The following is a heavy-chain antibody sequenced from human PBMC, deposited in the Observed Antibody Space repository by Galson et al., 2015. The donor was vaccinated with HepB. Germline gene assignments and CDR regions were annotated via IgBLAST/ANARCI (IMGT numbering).Heavy chain of an antibody. D-gene: IGHD1-26*01. Sequence: SLRLSCAASGFTFSDYYMTWIRQAPGKGLEWVSYISGNSENIKYADSVKGRFSISRENANNSLYLQLNSLRAEDTAVYYCARAPVFPGGSYVFYYYYHYMDVWGKGTTVTVSS. CDR3: ARAPVFPGGSYVFYYYYHYMDV. CDR1: GFTFSDYY. V-gene: IGHV3-11*01. CDR2: ISGNSENI. J-gene: IGHJ6*03.